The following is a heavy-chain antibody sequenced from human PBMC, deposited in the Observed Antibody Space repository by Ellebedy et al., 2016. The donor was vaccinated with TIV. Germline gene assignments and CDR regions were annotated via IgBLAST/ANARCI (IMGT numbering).Heavy chain of an antibody. D-gene: IGHD2-2*01. CDR1: GDSISNTDYY. CDR3: ARQSPRGTVVISAAIWDYYFDY. J-gene: IGHJ4*02. Sequence: SETLSLXXTVSGDSISNTDYYWGWIRQPPGKGLEWIVTSYYTGGSYYNPSLESRVTISVDTSKNQFSLKLSSVTAADTAIYYCARQSPRGTVVISAAIWDYYFDYWGQGTLVTVSS. V-gene: IGHV4-39*01. CDR2: SYYTGGS.